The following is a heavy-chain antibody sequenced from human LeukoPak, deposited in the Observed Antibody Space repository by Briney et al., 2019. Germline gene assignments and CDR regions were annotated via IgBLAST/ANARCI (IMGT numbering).Heavy chain of an antibody. Sequence: SETLSLTCTVSGASISSRNYYWTWIRQPPGKGLEWIGEINHSGSTNYNPPLKSRVTMSVDTSKNQFSLNLSSVTAADTAVYYCARGRKVIATFYYSSYMDVWGKGTTVTVSS. J-gene: IGHJ6*03. CDR1: GASISSRNYY. CDR3: ARGRKVIATFYYSSYMDV. D-gene: IGHD3-22*01. V-gene: IGHV4-39*07. CDR2: INHSGST.